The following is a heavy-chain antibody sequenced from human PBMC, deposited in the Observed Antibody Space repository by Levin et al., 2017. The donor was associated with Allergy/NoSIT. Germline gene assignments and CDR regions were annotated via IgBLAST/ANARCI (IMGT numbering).Heavy chain of an antibody. V-gene: IGHV3-30*03. J-gene: IGHJ6*02. CDR3: ASRGDMDA. CDR1: GLSFSSYG. CDR2: ITSDGNNK. Sequence: AGGSLRLSCEASGLSFSSYGMHWVRQAPGKGLEWVALITSDGNNKYLADSVKGRFSVSRDNSKNTLYLQMNSLRAEDMAVYYCASRGDMDAWGQGTTVTVSS.